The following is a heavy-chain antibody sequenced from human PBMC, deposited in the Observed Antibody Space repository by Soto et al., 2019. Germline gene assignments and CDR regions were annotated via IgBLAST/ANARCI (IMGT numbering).Heavy chain of an antibody. CDR2: IYDSGST. V-gene: IGHV4-59*01. Sequence: PSETLSLTCSVSSGSIWSWIRQPPGKGLEWIGYIYDSGSTNYNPSLKSRVTISVDTSKHQFSLKLRSVTAADTGVYYCARTLGSRQLFDYWGQGILVTVSS. J-gene: IGHJ4*02. CDR1: SGSI. D-gene: IGHD2-2*01. CDR3: ARTLGSRQLFDY.